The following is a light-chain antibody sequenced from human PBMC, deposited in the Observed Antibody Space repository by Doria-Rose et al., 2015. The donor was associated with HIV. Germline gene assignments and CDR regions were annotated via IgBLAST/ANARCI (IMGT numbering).Light chain of an antibody. CDR2: DAS. CDR3: QQYGTSRGT. V-gene: IGKV3-20*01. J-gene: IGKJ5*01. Sequence: TQSPGTLSLSPGERATLSCRASQRIKSSYLAWYQQKPGQAPRLPIYDASTRATGIPDRFSGSGSGTDFTLTISRLEPEDVAVYYCQQYGTSRGTFGQGTRLGIK. CDR1: QRIKSSY.